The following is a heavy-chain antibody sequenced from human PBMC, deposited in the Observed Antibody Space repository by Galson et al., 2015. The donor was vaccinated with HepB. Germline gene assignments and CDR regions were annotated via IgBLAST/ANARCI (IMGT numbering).Heavy chain of an antibody. CDR1: GGSISSSSYY. D-gene: IGHD3-22*01. CDR2: IYYSGST. CDR3: AGRSYYYDSSGYFDY. V-gene: IGHV4-39*01. J-gene: IGHJ4*02. Sequence: SETLSLTCTVSGGSISSSSYYWGWIRQPPGKGLEWIGSIYYSGSTYYNPSLKSRVTISVDTSKNQFSLKLSSVTAADTAVYYCAGRSYYYDSSGYFDYWGQGTLVTVSS.